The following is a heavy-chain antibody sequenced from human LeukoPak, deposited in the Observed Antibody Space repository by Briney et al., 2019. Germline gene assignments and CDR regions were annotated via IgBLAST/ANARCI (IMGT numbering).Heavy chain of an antibody. CDR3: TRDRGVATINGHFDY. CDR2: IRSKAYGGTT. V-gene: IGHV3-49*04. CDR1: GFNLRDYA. J-gene: IGHJ4*02. D-gene: IGHD5-12*01. Sequence: PGGSQRLSCTSSGFNLRDYAMNWVRQAPGMGLEWVGFIRSKAYGGTTEYAASVKGRFTISRDDSKSIVYLQMNSLKSEDTGVYYCTRDRGVATINGHFDYWGQGTLVTVSS.